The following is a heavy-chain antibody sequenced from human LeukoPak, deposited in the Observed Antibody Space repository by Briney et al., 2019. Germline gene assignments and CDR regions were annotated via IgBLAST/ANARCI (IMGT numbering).Heavy chain of an antibody. J-gene: IGHJ4*02. CDR1: GFIFSSHA. CDR2: ISYDGSSE. CDR3: ARASRHSISAAFDY. V-gene: IGHV3-30-3*01. Sequence: GGSLRLSCAASGFIFSSHAMHWLRQAPGKGLEWVAFISYDGSSESYADSVKGRFTISRDNSKNTMYLQMNSLRVEDTAVYYCARASRHSISAAFDYWGQGTLVTVSS. D-gene: IGHD6-6*01.